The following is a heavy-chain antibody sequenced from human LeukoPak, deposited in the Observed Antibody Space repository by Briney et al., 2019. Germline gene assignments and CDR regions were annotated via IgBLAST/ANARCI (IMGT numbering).Heavy chain of an antibody. J-gene: IGHJ5*02. CDR2: IYYRGST. CDR1: GGSISSSTYY. D-gene: IGHD3-10*01. V-gene: IGHV4-39*01. Sequence: PSETLSLTCTVSGGSISSSTYYWGWIRQPPGRGLEWIGTIYYRGSTYYNPSLKSRVTISVDTSNNQFSLRLSSVTAADTAVYYCAILGTGSSWGPGNLGSVSS. CDR3: AILGTGSS.